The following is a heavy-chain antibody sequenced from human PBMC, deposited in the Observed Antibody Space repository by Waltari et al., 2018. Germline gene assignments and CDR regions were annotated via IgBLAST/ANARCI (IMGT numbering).Heavy chain of an antibody. CDR3: VRYSSSWPNYYYYMDV. V-gene: IGHV3-74*01. J-gene: IGHJ6*03. Sequence: EVQLVESGGGLVQPGGSLRLSCAASGFTFSSYWMHWVRQAPGKGLVWVSRINSDGSSTSYADSVKGRFTISRDNAKNTLYLQMNSLRAEDTAVYYCVRYSSSWPNYYYYMDVWGKGTTVTVSS. CDR2: INSDGSST. CDR1: GFTFSSYW. D-gene: IGHD6-13*01.